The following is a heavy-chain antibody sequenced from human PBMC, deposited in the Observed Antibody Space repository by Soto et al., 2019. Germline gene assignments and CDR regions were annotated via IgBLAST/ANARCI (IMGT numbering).Heavy chain of an antibody. Sequence: GESLKISCKGSGYSFTSYWISWVRQMPGKGLEWMGRIDPSDSYTNYSPSFQGHVTMSADKSISTAYLQWSSLKASDTAMYYCATVYDSSGYHGYYWGQGTLVTVSS. J-gene: IGHJ4*02. D-gene: IGHD3-22*01. CDR2: IDPSDSYT. CDR1: GYSFTSYW. V-gene: IGHV5-10-1*01. CDR3: ATVYDSSGYHGYY.